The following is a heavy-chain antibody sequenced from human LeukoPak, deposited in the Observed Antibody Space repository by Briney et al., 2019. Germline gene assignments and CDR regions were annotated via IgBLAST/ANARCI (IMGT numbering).Heavy chain of an antibody. CDR1: GFTFSNAW. J-gene: IGHJ6*03. CDR2: IKSKTDGGTT. Sequence: GSLRLSCAASGFTFSNAWMSWVRQAPGKGLEWVGRIKSKTDGGTTDYAAPVKGRFTISRDDSKNTLYLQMNSLKTEDTAVYYCTTVISGITMVRGGENYYYYYMDVWGKGTTVTVSS. CDR3: TTVISGITMVRGGENYYYYYMDV. D-gene: IGHD3-10*01. V-gene: IGHV3-15*01.